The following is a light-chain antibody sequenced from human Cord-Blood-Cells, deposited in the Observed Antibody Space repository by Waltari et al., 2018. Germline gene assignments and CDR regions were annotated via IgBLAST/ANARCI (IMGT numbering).Light chain of an antibody. CDR3: QQLNSYPRT. J-gene: IGKJ4*01. Sequence: DIQLTQSPSFLSASAGDRVTITCRASQGISSYLAWYQQKPGKAPKLLIYAASTLQSGVPSRFSGSGSGTEFTLTISSLQPEDFATYYCQQLNSYPRTFGGGTKVEIK. CDR1: QGISSY. V-gene: IGKV1-9*01. CDR2: AAS.